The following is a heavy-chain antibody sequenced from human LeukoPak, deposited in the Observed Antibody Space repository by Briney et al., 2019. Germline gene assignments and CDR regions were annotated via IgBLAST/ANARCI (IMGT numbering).Heavy chain of an antibody. Sequence: GASVKVSCKASGYTFTGYYMHWVRQAPGQGLGWMGRINPNSGGTNYAQKFQGRVTMTRDTSISTAYMELSRLRSDDTAVYYCARADYGDNWFDPWGQGTLVTVSS. CDR3: ARADYGDNWFDP. CDR2: INPNSGGT. V-gene: IGHV1-2*06. CDR1: GYTFTGYY. J-gene: IGHJ5*02. D-gene: IGHD4-17*01.